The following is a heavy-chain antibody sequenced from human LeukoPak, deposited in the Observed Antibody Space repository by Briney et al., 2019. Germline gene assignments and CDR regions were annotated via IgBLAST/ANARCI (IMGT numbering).Heavy chain of an antibody. D-gene: IGHD6-13*01. V-gene: IGHV3-23*01. CDR2: ISGSGVST. CDR3: AKDPIAAAGNYFDY. J-gene: IGHJ4*02. CDR1: GFTFSSYS. Sequence: HTGGSLRLSCAASGFTFSSYSMNWVRQAPGKGLEWVSAISGSGVSTFYADSVKGRFTISRDNSKNTLYLQLNSLRAEDTAIYYCAKDPIAAAGNYFDYWGQGTLVTVSS.